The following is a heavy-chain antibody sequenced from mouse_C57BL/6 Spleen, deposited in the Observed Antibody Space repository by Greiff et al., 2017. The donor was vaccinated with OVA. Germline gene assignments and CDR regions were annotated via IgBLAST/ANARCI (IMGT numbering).Heavy chain of an antibody. Sequence: VQLKQSGGGLVKPGGSLKLSCAASGFTFSDYGMHWVRQAPEKGLEWVAYISSGSSTIYYADTVKGRFTISRDNAKNTLFLQMTSLRSEDTAMYYCARDWDGWFAYWGQGTLVTVSA. J-gene: IGHJ3*01. D-gene: IGHD4-1*01. CDR3: ARDWDGWFAY. CDR1: GFTFSDYG. V-gene: IGHV5-17*01. CDR2: ISSGSSTI.